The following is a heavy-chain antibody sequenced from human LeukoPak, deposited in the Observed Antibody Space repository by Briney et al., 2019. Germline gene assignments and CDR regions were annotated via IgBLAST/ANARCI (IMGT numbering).Heavy chain of an antibody. D-gene: IGHD3-22*01. CDR3: ARVQRSIVVVPKGGFDP. J-gene: IGHJ5*02. Sequence: SETLSLTCTVSGGSISSSSYYWGWLRQPPGKGLEWIGSIYYSGSTYYNPSLKSRVTISVDTSKNQFSLKLSSVAAADTAVYYCARVQRSIVVVPKGGFDPWGQGTLVTVSS. V-gene: IGHV4-39*07. CDR2: IYYSGST. CDR1: GGSISSSSYY.